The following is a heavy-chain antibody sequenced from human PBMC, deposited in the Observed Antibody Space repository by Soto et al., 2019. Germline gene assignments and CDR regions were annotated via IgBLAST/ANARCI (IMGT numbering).Heavy chain of an antibody. Sequence: QVQLVESGGGVVQPGRSLRLSCAASGFTFSSYGMHWVRQAPGKGLEWVALISYDGNEKHYADSLKGRFTISRDNSKKTLYLQMNSLTTEDTAVYFCAKEGTGRVLDPWGQGTLVTVSS. V-gene: IGHV3-30*18. CDR3: AKEGTGRVLDP. CDR2: ISYDGNEK. D-gene: IGHD1-1*01. CDR1: GFTFSSYG. J-gene: IGHJ5*02.